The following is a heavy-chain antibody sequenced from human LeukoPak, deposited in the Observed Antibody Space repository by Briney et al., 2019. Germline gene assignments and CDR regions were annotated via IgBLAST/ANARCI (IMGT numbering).Heavy chain of an antibody. Sequence: SQTLSLTCTVSGGSISSYYWSWIRQPPGKGLEWIGYIYYSGSGSTNYNPSLKSRVSISVDTSKNHFSLKLSSVTAADTAVYYCARRGGHGGSFDYWGQGTLVTVSS. CDR2: IYYSGSGST. J-gene: IGHJ4*02. CDR3: ARRGGHGGSFDY. D-gene: IGHD4-23*01. V-gene: IGHV4-59*08. CDR1: GGSISSYY.